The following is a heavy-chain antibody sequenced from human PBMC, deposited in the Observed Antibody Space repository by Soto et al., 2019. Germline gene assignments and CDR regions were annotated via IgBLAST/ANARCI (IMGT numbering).Heavy chain of an antibody. CDR2: ISWNSGSI. D-gene: IGHD3-3*01. CDR3: AKDIRRLGVVVVGFHY. CDR1: GFTFDDYA. V-gene: IGHV3-9*01. J-gene: IGHJ4*02. Sequence: EVQLVESGGGLVQPGRSLRLSCAASGFTFDDYAMHWVRQAPGKGLEWVSGISWNSGSIGYAGSVKGRFTISRDNAKKSLHLQMSSRRAEATALYYCAKDIRRLGVVVVGFHYWGQGTLVTVSS.